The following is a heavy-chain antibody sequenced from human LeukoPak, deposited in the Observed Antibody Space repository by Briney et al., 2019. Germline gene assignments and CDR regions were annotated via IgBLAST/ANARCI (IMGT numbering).Heavy chain of an antibody. Sequence: PGGSLRLSCAASGFTFSDYGMHWVRQAPGKGLEWVAVIWYDGSNKYYADSVKGRFTISRDNSKNTLYLQMNSLRAEDTAVYYCAKDTFFVRFGESRGDWFDPWGQGTLVTVSS. CDR2: IWYDGSNK. D-gene: IGHD3-10*01. CDR1: GFTFSDYG. J-gene: IGHJ5*02. CDR3: AKDTFFVRFGESRGDWFDP. V-gene: IGHV3-33*06.